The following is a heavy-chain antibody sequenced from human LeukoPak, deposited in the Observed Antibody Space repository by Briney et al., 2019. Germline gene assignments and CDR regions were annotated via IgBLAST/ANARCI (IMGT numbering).Heavy chain of an antibody. D-gene: IGHD4-11*01. Sequence: PSETLSLTCTVSGGSISSSSYYWGWIRQPPGKGLEWIGTFYYSGSTYYNPSLKRRVTISVDTSKNQFSLKLSSVTAADTAVYYCARAYMTTAPYFDYWGQGTLVTVSS. J-gene: IGHJ4*02. CDR1: GGSISSSSYY. CDR2: FYYSGST. V-gene: IGHV4-39*07. CDR3: ARAYMTTAPYFDY.